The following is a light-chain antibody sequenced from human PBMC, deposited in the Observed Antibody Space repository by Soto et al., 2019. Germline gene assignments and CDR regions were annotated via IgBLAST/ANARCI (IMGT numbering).Light chain of an antibody. Sequence: DIVLTQSPGPLALSPGERATLSCRASQSVTNNYLAWYQQKPGQAPRLLIDGASSRATGVPARFSGSGSGTEFTLTISSLQPEDFATYYCQQANSFPLTFGGGTKVDI. CDR3: QQANSFPLT. V-gene: IGKV3-20*01. J-gene: IGKJ4*01. CDR1: QSVTNNY. CDR2: GAS.